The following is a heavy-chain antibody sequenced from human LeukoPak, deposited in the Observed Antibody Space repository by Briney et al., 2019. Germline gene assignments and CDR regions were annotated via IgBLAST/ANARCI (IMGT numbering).Heavy chain of an antibody. CDR1: GFTVGSNS. CDR3: ARRAGAYSHPYDY. J-gene: IGHJ4*02. Sequence: GGSLRLSCTVSGFTVGSNSMSWVRQAPGKGLEWVSFIYNGSTHYSDSVKGRFTISRDNSKNTLYLQMNSLRAEDTAVYYCARRAGAYSHPYDYWGQGTLVTVSS. V-gene: IGHV3-53*01. D-gene: IGHD4/OR15-4a*01. CDR2: IYNGST.